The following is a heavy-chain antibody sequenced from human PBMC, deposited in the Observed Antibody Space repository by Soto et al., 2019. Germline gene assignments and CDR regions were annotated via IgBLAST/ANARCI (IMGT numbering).Heavy chain of an antibody. V-gene: IGHV4-34*01. CDR2: VKDGGHT. Sequence: QVQLQQWGAGLLKPSETLSLNCAVTGGSLSGYYWSWIRQPPGKGLEWIGEVKDGGHTNYSPSLRGRVTISSATSTNQFSLRLNSVTAADTGVYYCARGQEGVVATHWDQGSLVTVSS. CDR1: GGSLSGYY. CDR3: ARGQEGVVATH. J-gene: IGHJ4*02. D-gene: IGHD5-12*01.